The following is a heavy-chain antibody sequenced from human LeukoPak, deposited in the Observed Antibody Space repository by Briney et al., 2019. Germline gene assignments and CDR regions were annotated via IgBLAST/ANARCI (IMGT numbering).Heavy chain of an antibody. J-gene: IGHJ5*02. CDR1: GYTFTSYD. D-gene: IGHD1-1*01. CDR3: ARGTGTTIWFDP. Sequence: ASVKVSCKASGYTFTSYDINWVRQATGQGLEWMGWMNPNSGNTGYARKFQGRVTMTRNTSISTAYMELSSLRSEDTAVYYCARGTGTTIWFDPWGQGTLVTVSS. V-gene: IGHV1-8*01. CDR2: MNPNSGNT.